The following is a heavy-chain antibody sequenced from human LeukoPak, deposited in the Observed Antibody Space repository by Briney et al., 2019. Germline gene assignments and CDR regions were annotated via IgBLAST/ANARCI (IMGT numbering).Heavy chain of an antibody. CDR2: INHSGST. Sequence: GSLRLSCAASGFTFSSYWMSWIRQPPGKGLEWIGEINHSGSTNYNPSLKGRVTISVDTSKNQFSLKLSSVTAADTAVYCCARGGYGSGSYYNYYYYGMDVWGQGTTVTVSS. D-gene: IGHD3-10*01. J-gene: IGHJ6*02. CDR3: ARGGYGSGSYYNYYYYGMDV. V-gene: IGHV4-34*01. CDR1: GFTFSSYW.